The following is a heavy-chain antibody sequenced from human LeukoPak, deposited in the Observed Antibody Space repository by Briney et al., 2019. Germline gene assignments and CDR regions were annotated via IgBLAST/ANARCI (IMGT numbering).Heavy chain of an antibody. V-gene: IGHV4-59*01. J-gene: IGHJ4*02. CDR2: VFYSGST. Sequence: PSETLSLTCTVSGGSINYDYWSWIRQPPGKGLEWIGYVFYSGSTNYSPSLRGRVTMSVDTSKNQFSLRLSSLTASDTAVYYCAGYLRTGLSATGLDYWGQGILVTVSS. CDR1: GGSINYDY. CDR3: AGYLRTGLSATGLDY. D-gene: IGHD4-17*01.